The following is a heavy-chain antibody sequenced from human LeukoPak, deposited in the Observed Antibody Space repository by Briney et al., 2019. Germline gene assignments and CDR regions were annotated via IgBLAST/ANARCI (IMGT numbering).Heavy chain of an antibody. CDR3: AKGEIAVAGTTSDY. Sequence: PGGSLRLSCAASGFTFGSYAMSWVRQAPGKGLEWVSAISGSGGSTYYADSVKGRFTISRDNSKNTLYLQMNSLRAEDTAVYYCAKGEIAVAGTTSDYWGQGTLVTVSS. J-gene: IGHJ4*02. CDR2: ISGSGGST. D-gene: IGHD6-19*01. CDR1: GFTFGSYA. V-gene: IGHV3-23*01.